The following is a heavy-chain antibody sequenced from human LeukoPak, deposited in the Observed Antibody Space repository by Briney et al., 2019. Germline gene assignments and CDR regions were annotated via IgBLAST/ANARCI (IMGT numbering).Heavy chain of an antibody. V-gene: IGHV3-30*02. CDR2: IRYDGRNK. Sequence: PGGSLRLSCAASRFTFSSCGMHWVRQAPGKGLEWVAFIRYDGRNKHYADSVKSRFTISRDNSKNTLYLQMNSLRAEDTAVYYCAKDYTWNAFDYWGQGTLVTVSS. D-gene: IGHD1-1*01. CDR1: RFTFSSCG. CDR3: AKDYTWNAFDY. J-gene: IGHJ4*02.